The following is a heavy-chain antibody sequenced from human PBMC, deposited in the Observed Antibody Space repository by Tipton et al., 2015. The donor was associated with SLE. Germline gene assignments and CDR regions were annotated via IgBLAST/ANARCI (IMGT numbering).Heavy chain of an antibody. CDR2: IYSSGST. CDR1: GGSITDFY. V-gene: IGHV4-4*07. J-gene: IGHJ2*01. Sequence: TLSLTCSVSGGSITDFYWSWIRQPAGKGLEWIGRIYSSGSTIYNPSLKSRVTMSVATSKNQFSLRLTSVTAADTAMYYCARDSAVNFWYFDLWGRGTLVTVSS. CDR3: ARDSAVNFWYFDL.